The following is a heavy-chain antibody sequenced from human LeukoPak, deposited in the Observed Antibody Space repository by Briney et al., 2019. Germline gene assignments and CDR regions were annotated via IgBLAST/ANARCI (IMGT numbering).Heavy chain of an antibody. D-gene: IGHD1-1*01. CDR3: ARSRVDSTETTHLDY. V-gene: IGHV3-13*01. Sequence: GGSLRLSCAASGFTFSSYDMHWVRQATGKGLEWVSAIGTAGDTYYPGSVKGRFTISRENAKNSLYLQMNSLRAGDTAVYYCARSRVDSTETTHLDYWGQGTLVTVSS. CDR2: IGTAGDT. CDR1: GFTFSSYD. J-gene: IGHJ4*02.